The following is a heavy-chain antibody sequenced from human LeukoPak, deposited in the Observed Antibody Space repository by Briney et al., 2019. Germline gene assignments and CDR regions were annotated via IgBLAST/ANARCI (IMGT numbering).Heavy chain of an antibody. CDR2: TIPILGIA. CDR1: GCTFTSYA. CDR3: GGDPDNIASRDGYKVYY. V-gene: IGHV1-69*04. J-gene: IGHJ4*02. Sequence: ASVKLSCKASGCTFTSYAISWMRQPPGQGLEWMGRTIPILGIANYAQKFQGRVTITADKSTSTAYMERSSLRSEDTAVYYWGGDPDNIASRDGYKVYYWGQGTLVTVSS. D-gene: IGHD5-24*01.